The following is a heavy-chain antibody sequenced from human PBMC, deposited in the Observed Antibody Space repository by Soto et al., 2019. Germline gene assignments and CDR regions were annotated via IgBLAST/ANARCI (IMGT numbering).Heavy chain of an antibody. J-gene: IGHJ6*02. CDR1: GFTFSSYA. CDR2: MSYDGSNK. Sequence: GGSLRLSCAASGFTFSSYAMHWVRQAPGKGLEWVAVMSYDGSNKYYADSVKGRFTISRDNSKNTLYLQMNSLRAEDTAVYYCATMGARRAYSSIDYGMDVWGQGTTVTVSS. V-gene: IGHV3-30-3*01. D-gene: IGHD6-13*01. CDR3: ATMGARRAYSSIDYGMDV.